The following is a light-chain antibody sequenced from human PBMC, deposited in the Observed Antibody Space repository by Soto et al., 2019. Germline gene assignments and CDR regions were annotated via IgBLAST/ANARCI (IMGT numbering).Light chain of an antibody. J-gene: IGKJ5*01. CDR3: QQYGSSPRVHT. CDR1: QSVSSSF. CDR2: GTS. V-gene: IGKV3-20*01. Sequence: EIVLTQSPGTLSLSPGERATLSCRASQSVSSSFVAWFQQKPGQAPRLLIHGTSSRATGIADRFSGSGSGTDFTLTISRLEPEDFAVYYCQQYGSSPRVHTFGQGTRLEIK.